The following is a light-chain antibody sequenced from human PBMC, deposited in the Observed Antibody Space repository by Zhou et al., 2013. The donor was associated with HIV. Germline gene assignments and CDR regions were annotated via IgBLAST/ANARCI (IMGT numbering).Light chain of an antibody. Sequence: VLTQSPGTLSVSPGERATLSCRASQSVSSSYLAWYQQKPGQAPRLLIYGASSRATGIPDRFSGSGSGTDFTLTIRRLEPEDFAVYSCQQYDSSPITFGHGTRLEIK. J-gene: IGKJ5*01. CDR2: GAS. CDR1: QSVSSSY. CDR3: QQYDSSPIT. V-gene: IGKV3-20*01.